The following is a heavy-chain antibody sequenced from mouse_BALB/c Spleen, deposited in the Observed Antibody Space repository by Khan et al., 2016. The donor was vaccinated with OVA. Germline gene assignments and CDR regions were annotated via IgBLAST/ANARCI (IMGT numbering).Heavy chain of an antibody. CDR3: ARRYYYGHWYFDV. Sequence: EVQLVESGPGLVKPSQSLSLTCTVTGYSITSDYAWNWIRQFPGDKLEWMGYISYRGSTGYNPSLKSRISITRDTSKNQFFLQLNSVTTEDTATYYCARRYYYGHWYFDVWGAGTTVTVSS. J-gene: IGHJ1*01. V-gene: IGHV3-2*02. CDR1: GYSITSDYA. D-gene: IGHD1-1*01. CDR2: ISYRGST.